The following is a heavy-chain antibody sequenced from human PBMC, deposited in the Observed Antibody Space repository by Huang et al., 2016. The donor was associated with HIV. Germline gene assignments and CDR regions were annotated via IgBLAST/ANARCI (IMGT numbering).Heavy chain of an antibody. Sequence: QVQLRQWGAGLVKPSETLSLTCAVYGGSFSGYYWTWIRQSPGKGLEWIGEIKHIGTTNYQPSLKSRVTISKDTAKNQFSLQLTSVSAADTGVYFCAREKAADSAWYGVYYFDYWGEGALVTVTS. CDR2: IKHIGTT. V-gene: IGHV4-34*01. J-gene: IGHJ4*02. CDR1: GGSFSGYY. CDR3: AREKAADSAWYGVYYFDY. D-gene: IGHD6-19*01.